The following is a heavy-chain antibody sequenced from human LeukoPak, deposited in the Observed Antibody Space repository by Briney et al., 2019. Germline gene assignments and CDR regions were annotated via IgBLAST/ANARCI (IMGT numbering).Heavy chain of an antibody. J-gene: IGHJ4*02. CDR1: GYTFTGYY. D-gene: IGHD6-19*01. CDR2: INPNSGGT. CDR3: ARDQRGVAVAGTRPTFDY. Sequence: GASVKVSCKASGYTFTGYYMHWVRQAPGQGLEWMGWINPNSGGTNYAQKFQGRVTMTRDTSTSTVYMELSSLRSDDTAVYYCARDQRGVAVAGTRPTFDYWGQGTLVTVSS. V-gene: IGHV1-2*02.